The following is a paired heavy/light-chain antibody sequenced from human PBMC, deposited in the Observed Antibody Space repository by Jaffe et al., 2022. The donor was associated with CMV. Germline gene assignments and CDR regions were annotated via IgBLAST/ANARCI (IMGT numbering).Light chain of an antibody. CDR3: QQYGSSLRT. Sequence: EIVLTQSPGTLSLSPGERATLSCRASQSVSSSYLAWYQQKPGQAPRLLIYGASSRATGIPDRFSGSGSGTDFTLTISRLEPEDFAVYYCQQYGSSLRTFGQGTKVEIK. J-gene: IGKJ1*01. CDR1: QSVSSSY. V-gene: IGKV3-20*01. CDR2: GAS.
Heavy chain of an antibody. CDR3: AREGGCGGDCWGPLDYYYYGMDV. D-gene: IGHD2-21*02. CDR2: ISSSSSYI. CDR1: GFTFSSYS. J-gene: IGHJ6*02. Sequence: EVQLVESGGGLVKPGGSLRLSCAASGFTFSSYSMNWVRQAPGKGLEWVSSISSSSSYIYYADSVKGRFTISRDNAKNSLYLQMNSLRAEDTAVYYCAREGGCGGDCWGPLDYYYYGMDVWGQGTTVTVSS. V-gene: IGHV3-21*01.